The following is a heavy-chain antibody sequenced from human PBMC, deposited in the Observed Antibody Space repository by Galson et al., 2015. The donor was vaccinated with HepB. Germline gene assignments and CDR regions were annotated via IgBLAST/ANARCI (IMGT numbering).Heavy chain of an antibody. D-gene: IGHD6-6*01. CDR3: ARRGSIAPPPYWFDP. J-gene: IGHJ5*02. CDR1: GGSFSAYS. CDR2: INHSGST. V-gene: IGHV4-34*01. Sequence: SETLSLTCAVYGGSFSAYSWSWIRQSPEKGLEWIGEINHSGSTNYNPSLKSRVTISVDTSKNQFSLELTSVTAADTAVYFCARRGSIAPPPYWFDPWGQGILVTVAS.